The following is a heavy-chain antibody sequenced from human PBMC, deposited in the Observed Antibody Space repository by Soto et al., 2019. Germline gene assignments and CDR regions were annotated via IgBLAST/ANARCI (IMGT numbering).Heavy chain of an antibody. CDR3: ANPPSDVDY. J-gene: IGHJ4*02. V-gene: IGHV3-23*01. D-gene: IGHD2-21*01. CDR2: ISGSGGST. CDR1: GFTFSSYA. Sequence: GALRLSCAASGFTFSSYAMSWVRQAPGKGLEWVSAISGSGGSTYYADSVKGRFTISRDNSKDTLYLQMNSLRAEDTAVYYCANPPSDVDYWGQGTLVTVSS.